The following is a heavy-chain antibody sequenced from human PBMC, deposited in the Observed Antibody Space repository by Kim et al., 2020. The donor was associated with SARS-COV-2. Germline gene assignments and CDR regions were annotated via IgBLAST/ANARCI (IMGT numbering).Heavy chain of an antibody. V-gene: IGHV4-39*07. Sequence: NPSLKSRVTISVDTAKNQFSLKLSSVTAADTAVYDCARDDTAMVFDAFDIWGQGTMVTVSS. J-gene: IGHJ3*02. CDR3: ARDDTAMVFDAFDI. D-gene: IGHD5-18*01.